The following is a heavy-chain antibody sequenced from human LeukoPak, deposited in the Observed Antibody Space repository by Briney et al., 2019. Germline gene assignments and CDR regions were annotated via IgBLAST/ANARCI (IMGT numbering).Heavy chain of an antibody. D-gene: IGHD4-17*01. V-gene: IGHV3-9*01. Sequence: GGSLRLSCAASGFTFSDYYMSWIRQAPGKGLEWVSGISCNSGSIGYADSVKGRFTISRDNAKNSLYLQMNSLRAEDTALYYCAKVMTTVTGEAFDIWGQGTMVTVSS. CDR3: AKVMTTVTGEAFDI. CDR1: GFTFSDYY. J-gene: IGHJ3*02. CDR2: ISCNSGSI.